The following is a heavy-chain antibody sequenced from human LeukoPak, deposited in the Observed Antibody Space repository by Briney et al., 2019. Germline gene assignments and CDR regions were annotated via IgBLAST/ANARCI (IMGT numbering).Heavy chain of an antibody. CDR1: GGTFSSYA. J-gene: IGHJ6*02. Sequence: SVKVSCKASGGTFSSYAISWVRQAPGQGLEWMGRIIPIFGIANYAQKFQGRVTITADKSTSTAYMELSSLRSENTAVYYCARALGYDSVYYYYGMDVWGQGTTGTVSS. CDR3: ARALGYDSVYYYYGMDV. CDR2: IIPIFGIA. D-gene: IGHD5-12*01. V-gene: IGHV1-69*04.